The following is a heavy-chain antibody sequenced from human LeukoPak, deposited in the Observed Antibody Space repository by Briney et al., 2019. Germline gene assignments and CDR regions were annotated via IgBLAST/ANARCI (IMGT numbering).Heavy chain of an antibody. Sequence: GGSLRLSCAASGFTFSSYGMHWVRQAPGKGLEWVAVISYDGSNKYYADSVKGRFTISRDNSKNTLYLQMNSLRAEDTAVYYCAVAAAGGRFDYWGQGTLVTVSS. CDR2: ISYDGSNK. V-gene: IGHV3-30*03. J-gene: IGHJ4*02. CDR3: AVAAAGGRFDY. D-gene: IGHD6-13*01. CDR1: GFTFSSYG.